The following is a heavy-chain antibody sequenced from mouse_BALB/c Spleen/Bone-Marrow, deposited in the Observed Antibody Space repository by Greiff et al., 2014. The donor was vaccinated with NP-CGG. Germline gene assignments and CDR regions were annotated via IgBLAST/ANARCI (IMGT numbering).Heavy chain of an antibody. V-gene: IGHV3-6*02. CDR3: AALWSEGYYFDY. J-gene: IGHJ2*01. CDR2: ISYDGIN. Sequence: EVQVVESGPGLVKPSQSLSLTCSVTGYSITSSYYWNWIRQFPGNKLEWMGYISYDGINNYNPSLKNRISITRDTSKNQFFLRLNSVTTEDTATYYCAALWSEGYYFDYWGQGATLTVSS. CDR1: GYSITSSYY.